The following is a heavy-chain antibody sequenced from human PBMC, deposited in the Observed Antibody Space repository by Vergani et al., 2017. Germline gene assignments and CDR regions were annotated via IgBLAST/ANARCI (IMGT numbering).Heavy chain of an antibody. CDR2: ISWNSGSI. CDR1: GFTFDDYA. D-gene: IGHD6-19*01. Sequence: EVQLVESGGGLVQPGRSLRLSCAASGFTFDDYAMHWVRQAPGKGLEWVSGISWNSGSIGYADSVKGRFTISRDNAKDTLYLQMNSLRAEDTAVYYCAKDGNPPYSSGWYDLDYWGQGTLVTVSS. CDR3: AKDGNPPYSSGWYDLDY. V-gene: IGHV3-9*01. J-gene: IGHJ4*02.